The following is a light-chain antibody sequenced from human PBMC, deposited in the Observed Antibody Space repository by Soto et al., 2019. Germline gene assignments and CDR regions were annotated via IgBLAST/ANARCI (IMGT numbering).Light chain of an antibody. CDR1: ASNISSNF. V-gene: IGLV1-44*01. CDR3: ATWDDNVKGPV. Sequence: QSVLTQPPSASGPPGQRVTISCSGRASNISSNFVSWYQVVPGTAPKLLIYTNSHRPSGVPDRFSGCRSGTSASLDISGLQSYDEADYFCATWDDNVKGPVFGGGTKLTVL. J-gene: IGLJ2*01. CDR2: TNS.